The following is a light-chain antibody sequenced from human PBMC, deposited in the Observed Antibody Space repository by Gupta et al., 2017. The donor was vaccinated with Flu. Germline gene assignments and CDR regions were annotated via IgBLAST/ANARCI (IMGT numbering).Light chain of an antibody. CDR3: QQDDSFSLT. CDR1: QSLTSL. V-gene: IGKV1-5*03. Sequence: IQMTQSPSTLSACVGDRVTITCRASQSLTSLLDWYQQKPGKAPKLLIYKSSLGDSGVPSRFSGSASGTYFTLTISIPHPDDFANYYCQQDDSFSLTFGGGTXVEIK. J-gene: IGKJ4*01. CDR2: KSS.